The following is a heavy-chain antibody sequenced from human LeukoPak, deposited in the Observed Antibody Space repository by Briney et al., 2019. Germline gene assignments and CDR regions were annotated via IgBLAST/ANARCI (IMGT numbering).Heavy chain of an antibody. CDR3: ARAAYSSTWYSRYFDL. J-gene: IGHJ2*01. CDR1: GFTFSNYW. D-gene: IGHD6-13*01. CDR2: IKQDRSEK. V-gene: IGHV3-7*01. Sequence: GGSLRLSCAASGFTFSNYWMNWVRQAPGKGLEWVANIKQDRSEKYYVDSVKGRFTISRENAKNSLYLQMNSLRAGDTAVYYCARAAYSSTWYSRYFDLWGRGTLVTVSS.